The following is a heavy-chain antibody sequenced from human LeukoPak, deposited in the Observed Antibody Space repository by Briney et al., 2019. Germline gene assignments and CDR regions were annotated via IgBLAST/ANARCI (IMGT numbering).Heavy chain of an antibody. CDR2: IYYSGST. D-gene: IGHD3-22*01. J-gene: IGHJ5*02. CDR1: GGSISSYY. V-gene: IGHV4-59*01. Sequence: PSETLSLTCIVSGGSISSYYWSWIRQPPGKGLEWIGYIYYSGSTNYNPSLKSRVTISVDTSKNHFSLNLSSVTAADTAVYYCARDQFDSSGYYYGNWFDPWGQGTLVTVSS. CDR3: ARDQFDSSGYYYGNWFDP.